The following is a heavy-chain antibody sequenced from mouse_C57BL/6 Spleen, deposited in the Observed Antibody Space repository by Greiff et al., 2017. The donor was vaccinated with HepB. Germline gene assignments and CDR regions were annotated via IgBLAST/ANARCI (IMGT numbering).Heavy chain of an antibody. J-gene: IGHJ4*01. V-gene: IGHV1-5*01. CDR3: TRLGQDYYAMDY. CDR1: GYTFTSYW. CDR2: IYPGNSDT. D-gene: IGHD4-1*01. Sequence: EVQLQQSGTVLARPGASVKMSCKTSGYTFTSYWMHWVKQRPGQGLEWIGAIYPGNSDTSYNQKFKGKAKLTAVTSASTAYMELSSLTNEDSAVYYCTRLGQDYYAMDYWGQGTSVTVSS.